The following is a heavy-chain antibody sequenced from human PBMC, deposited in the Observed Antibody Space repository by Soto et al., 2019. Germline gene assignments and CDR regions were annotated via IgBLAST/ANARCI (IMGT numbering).Heavy chain of an antibody. Sequence: SETLSLTCTVSGDSISSNSHYWGWIRQPPGKGLESIGYINYSGSTSYNPSPKSRVTISVDPSKNQFSLELSSVTAADTAVYYCARTSIDYYDSSAYPDYWGQGTLVTVSS. CDR2: INYSGST. V-gene: IGHV4-39*07. CDR3: ARTSIDYYDSSAYPDY. J-gene: IGHJ4*02. CDR1: GDSISSNSHY. D-gene: IGHD3-22*01.